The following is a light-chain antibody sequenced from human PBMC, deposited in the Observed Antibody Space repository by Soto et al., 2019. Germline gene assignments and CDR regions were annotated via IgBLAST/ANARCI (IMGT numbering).Light chain of an antibody. CDR2: DAS. CDR3: QHYHSYSWT. Sequence: DIQMTQSPSTLSASVGDRVTITCRASQSIVRWMAWYQQKPGKAPKLLIYDASSLETGGPSRFSGSRSGTEFTLTISSLQPDDFATYYCQHYHSYSWTFGQGTKVEIK. V-gene: IGKV1-5*01. CDR1: QSIVRW. J-gene: IGKJ1*01.